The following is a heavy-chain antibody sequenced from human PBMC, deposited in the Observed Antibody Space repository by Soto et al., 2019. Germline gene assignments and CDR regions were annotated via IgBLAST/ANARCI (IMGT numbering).Heavy chain of an antibody. CDR1: GFTFGTYG. D-gene: IGHD3-10*01. V-gene: IGHV3-23*01. J-gene: IGHJ6*03. Sequence: GGSLILSCVTSGFTFGTYGMTWVRQAPGKGLEWVSYGGSGGSRYYAESVKGRFTISRDNSKNTLSLEMNSLRAEDTATYYCVKFRGRAYPYYYMDVWGKGTTVTVSS. CDR3: VKFRGRAYPYYYMDV. CDR2: GGSGGSR.